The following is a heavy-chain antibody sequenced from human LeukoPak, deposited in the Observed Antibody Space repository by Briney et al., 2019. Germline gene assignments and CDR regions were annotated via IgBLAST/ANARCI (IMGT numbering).Heavy chain of an antibody. D-gene: IGHD2-2*01. CDR1: GFIFSSYP. V-gene: IGHV3-21*01. Sequence: GGSLRLSCAASGFIFSSYPMNWDRQAPGKGLEWVSTISGTSSYIQYADSVKGRFTISRDNAKNSLYLQMSSLRAEDTAVYYCVSFYETYWGRGTLVTVSS. CDR3: VSFYETY. CDR2: ISGTSSYI. J-gene: IGHJ4*02.